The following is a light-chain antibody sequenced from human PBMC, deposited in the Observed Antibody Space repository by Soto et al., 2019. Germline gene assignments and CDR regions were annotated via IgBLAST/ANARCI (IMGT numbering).Light chain of an antibody. J-gene: IGKJ1*01. CDR3: QQYNTYSRT. CDR2: KAS. CDR1: QSITTW. V-gene: IGKV1-5*03. Sequence: DIQMTQSPSTLSASVGDRVAITCRASQSITTWLAWDQHKPGKAPKLLIYKASSLQSGVPPRFSGSGSGTEFTLTISSLQPDDFATYYCQQYNTYSRTFGQGTKVEIK.